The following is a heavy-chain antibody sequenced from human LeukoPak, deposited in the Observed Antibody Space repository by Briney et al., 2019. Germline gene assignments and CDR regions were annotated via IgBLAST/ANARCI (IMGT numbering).Heavy chain of an antibody. V-gene: IGHV1-2*02. CDR3: ARGVGSGWYFDL. Sequence: ASVKVSCTASGYTFTAYYMHWVRQAPAQGLEWMGWIDPNSGGTNYAKNFQGRVTMTRDTSITTAYMELSGLRSDDTAVYYCARGVGSGWYFDLWGRGTLVTVSS. CDR2: IDPNSGGT. CDR1: GYTFTAYY. J-gene: IGHJ2*01. D-gene: IGHD3-10*01.